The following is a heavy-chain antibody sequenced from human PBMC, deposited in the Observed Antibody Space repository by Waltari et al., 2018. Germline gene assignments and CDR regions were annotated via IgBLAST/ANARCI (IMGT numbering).Heavy chain of an antibody. CDR1: GYSISSGYY. D-gene: IGHD6-19*01. J-gene: IGHJ5*02. CDR3: ARHERQWLVLGWFDP. V-gene: IGHV4-38-2*01. CDR2: IYHSGST. Sequence: QVQLQESGPGLVKPSETLSLTCAGSGYSISSGYYWCWIWLPPGKGLEWIGSIYHSGSTYYNPSLKSRVTISVDTSKNQFSLKLSSVTAADTAVYYCARHERQWLVLGWFDPWGQGTLVTVSS.